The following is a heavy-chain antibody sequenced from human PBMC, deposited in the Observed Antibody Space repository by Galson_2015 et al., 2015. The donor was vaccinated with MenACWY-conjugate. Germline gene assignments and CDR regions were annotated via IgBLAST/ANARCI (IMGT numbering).Heavy chain of an antibody. CDR2: IKADGSFS. V-gene: IGHV3-74*01. J-gene: IGHJ4*02. CDR1: GYTFHNYW. CDR3: ARDNNWSFDS. D-gene: IGHD1-1*01. Sequence: SLRLSCAASGYTFHNYWMHWVRQPPGKGLEWISYIKADGSFSNYADSVKGRFTISTDNAKNMVYLQMDGLGDEDTAVYFCARDNNWSFDSWGQGPLVTVSS.